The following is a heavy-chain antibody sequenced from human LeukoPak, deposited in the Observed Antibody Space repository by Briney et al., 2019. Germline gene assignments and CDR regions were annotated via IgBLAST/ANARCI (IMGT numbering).Heavy chain of an antibody. D-gene: IGHD5-24*01. CDR1: GYTYTSYG. V-gene: IGHV1-24*01. CDR2: FDPEDGET. J-gene: IGHJ3*02. Sequence: ASVKVSCKASGYTYTSYGINWVRQAPGKGLEWMGGFDPEDGETIYAQKFQGRVTMTEDTSTDTAYMELSSLRSEDTAVYYCATGVEMATLYAFDIWGQGTMVTVSS. CDR3: ATGVEMATLYAFDI.